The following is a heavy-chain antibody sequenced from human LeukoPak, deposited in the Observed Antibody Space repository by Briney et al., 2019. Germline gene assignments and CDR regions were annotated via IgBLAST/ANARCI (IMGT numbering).Heavy chain of an antibody. CDR2: ISYDGSNK. CDR3: AKGGYSSGWARLDY. Sequence: GWSLRLSCAASGFTFSSYGMHWVRQAPGKGLEWVAVISYDGSNKYYADSVKGRFTISRDNSKNTLYLQMNSLRAEDTAVYYCAKGGYSSGWARLDYWGQGTLVTVSS. CDR1: GFTFSSYG. V-gene: IGHV3-30*18. D-gene: IGHD6-19*01. J-gene: IGHJ4*02.